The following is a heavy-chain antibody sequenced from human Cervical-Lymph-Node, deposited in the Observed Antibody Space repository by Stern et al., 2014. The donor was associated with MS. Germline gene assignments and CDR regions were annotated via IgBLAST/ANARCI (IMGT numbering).Heavy chain of an antibody. J-gene: IGHJ4*02. V-gene: IGHV3-15*01. CDR3: TTDGGTWDYFDY. D-gene: IGHD3-16*01. Sequence: VQLVQSGGGLVEPGGSLRLSCEASGFIFSNAWMNWVRQAPGKGLEWVGRIKSTADGETTAYAAPVKGRFTISRDNSNNAMFLQMNNLKIEDTAVYYCTTDGGTWDYFDYCGQGTLVTVSS. CDR2: IKSTADGETT. CDR1: GFIFSNAW.